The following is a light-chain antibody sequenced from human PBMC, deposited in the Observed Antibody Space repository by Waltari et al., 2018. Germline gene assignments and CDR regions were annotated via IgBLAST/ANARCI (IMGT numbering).Light chain of an antibody. CDR3: QQRSKWPGT. CDR1: QSVADY. CDR2: DAS. Sequence: EIVLTQSPVTLSLSPGERATPSCRASQSVADYLVWYQQRAGQAPRLLIYDASNRAAGIPDRFSGSGSGTDFTLTISSLEPEDFAVYYCQQRSKWPGTFGQGTKIEIK. V-gene: IGKV3-11*01. J-gene: IGKJ1*01.